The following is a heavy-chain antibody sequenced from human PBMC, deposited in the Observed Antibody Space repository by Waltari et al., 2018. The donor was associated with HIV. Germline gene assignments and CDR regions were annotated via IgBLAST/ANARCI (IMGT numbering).Heavy chain of an antibody. CDR3: ASAAGHFDN. V-gene: IGHV3-33*01. D-gene: IGHD6-13*01. J-gene: IGHJ4*02. CDR2: IWSDGSNK. CDR1: GLIFSIYG. Sequence: QVQLVESGGGVVQPGRSLRLSCEASGLIFSIYGLHWVRQAPGKGLEVVAVIWSDGSNKYYADSVKGRFTISRDNSKNTLYLQMNSLRAEDTAVYYCASAAGHFDNWGQGTLVTVSS.